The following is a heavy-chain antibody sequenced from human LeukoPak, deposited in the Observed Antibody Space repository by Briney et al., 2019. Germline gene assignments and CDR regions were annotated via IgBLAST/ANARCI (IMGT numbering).Heavy chain of an antibody. D-gene: IGHD7-27*01. Sequence: ASVKVSCKASGCTFTSYDINWVRQATGQRPEWMGWMSPNSGDTGYAQKFQDRVTMTRNTSISTAYMELSSLRSDDTAVYYCARGPPNWGYDYWGPGTLVTVSS. V-gene: IGHV1-8*01. CDR2: MSPNSGDT. CDR1: GCTFTSYD. CDR3: ARGPPNWGYDY. J-gene: IGHJ4*02.